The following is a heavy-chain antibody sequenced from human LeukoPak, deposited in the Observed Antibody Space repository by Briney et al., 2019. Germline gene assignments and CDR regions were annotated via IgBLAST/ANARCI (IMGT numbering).Heavy chain of an antibody. CDR2: IRYDGADK. V-gene: IGHV3-30*02. J-gene: IGHJ4*02. Sequence: GGSLRLSCAASGFTFNTYGMHWVRQAPDKGLEWVAFIRYDGADKYYADSVKGRFTISRDNSKNTLYLQMNSLRVEDSAVYYCEKVLSKGGGYYLTDFWGQGTLVTVSS. CDR3: EKVLSKGGGYYLTDF. D-gene: IGHD3-22*01. CDR1: GFTFNTYG.